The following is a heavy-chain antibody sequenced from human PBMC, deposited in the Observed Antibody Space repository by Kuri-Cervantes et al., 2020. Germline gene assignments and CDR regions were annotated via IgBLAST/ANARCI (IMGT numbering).Heavy chain of an antibody. D-gene: IGHD3-22*01. Sequence: LSLTCAASGFTFDDYAMHWVRQAPGKGLEWVSLISWDGGSTYYADSVKGRFTISRDNSKNSLYLQMNSLRAEDTALYYCAKEDYDSSGYYYMYYGMDVWGQGTTVTVSS. CDR2: ISWDGGST. V-gene: IGHV3-43D*03. J-gene: IGHJ6*02. CDR1: GFTFDDYA. CDR3: AKEDYDSSGYYYMYYGMDV.